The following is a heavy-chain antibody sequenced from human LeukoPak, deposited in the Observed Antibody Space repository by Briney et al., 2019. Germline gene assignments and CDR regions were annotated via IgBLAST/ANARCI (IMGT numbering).Heavy chain of an antibody. CDR1: GFTFSSYG. CDR2: IWYDGSNK. D-gene: IGHD1-26*01. V-gene: IGHV3-33*06. J-gene: IGHJ3*02. Sequence: GGSLRLSCAASGFTFSSYGMHWVRQAPGKGLEWVAVIWYDGSNKYYADSVKGRFTISRDNSKNTLYLQMNSLRAEDTAVYYCAKRPGSGSSNDAFDIWGQGTMVTVSS. CDR3: AKRPGSGSSNDAFDI.